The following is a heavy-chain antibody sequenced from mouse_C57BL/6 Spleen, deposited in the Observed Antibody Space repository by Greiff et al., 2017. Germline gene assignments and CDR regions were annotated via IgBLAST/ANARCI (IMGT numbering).Heavy chain of an antibody. D-gene: IGHD2-3*01. CDR3: ARWLLSFYAMDY. V-gene: IGHV1-64*01. CDR1: GYTFTSYW. J-gene: IGHJ4*01. Sequence: QVQLQQPGAELVKPGASVKLSCKASGYTFTSYWMHWVKQRPGQGLEWIGMIHPNSGSTNYNEKFKSKATLTVDKSSRTAYMQLSSLTSEDSAVYYCARWLLSFYAMDYWGQGTSVTVSS. CDR2: IHPNSGST.